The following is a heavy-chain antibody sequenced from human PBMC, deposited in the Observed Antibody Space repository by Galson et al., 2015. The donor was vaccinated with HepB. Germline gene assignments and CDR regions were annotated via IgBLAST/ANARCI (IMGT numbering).Heavy chain of an antibody. V-gene: IGHV3-48*02. CDR3: ARTRGGYTASVDYYYYMDV. CDR2: ISSSSSTI. J-gene: IGHJ6*03. D-gene: IGHD3-16*02. Sequence: SLRLSCAASGFTFSSYSMNWVRQAPGKGLEWVSYISSSSSTIYYADSVKGRFTISRDNAKNSLYLQMNSLRDEDTAVYYCARTRGGYTASVDYYYYMDVWGQGTTVTVSS. CDR1: GFTFSSYS.